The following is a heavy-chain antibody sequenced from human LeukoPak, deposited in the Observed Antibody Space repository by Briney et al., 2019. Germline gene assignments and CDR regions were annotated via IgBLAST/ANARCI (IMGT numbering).Heavy chain of an antibody. Sequence: GASVKVSCKASGYTFTGYYMHWVRQAPGQGLEWMGWINPNSGGTNYAQKFQGRVTRTRDTSISTAYMELSRLRSDDTAVYYCARGASIGFCSSTSCYKAYDYWGQGTLVTVSS. CDR3: ARGASIGFCSSTSCYKAYDY. V-gene: IGHV1-2*02. CDR2: INPNSGGT. CDR1: GYTFTGYY. D-gene: IGHD2-2*02. J-gene: IGHJ4*02.